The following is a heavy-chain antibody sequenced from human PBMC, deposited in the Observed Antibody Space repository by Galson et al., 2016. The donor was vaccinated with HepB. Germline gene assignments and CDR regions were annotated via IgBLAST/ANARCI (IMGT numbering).Heavy chain of an antibody. CDR1: GGSISSYS. CDR3: ARATMIVADEAFDI. Sequence: ETLSLTCTVSGGSISSYSWSWIRQPPGKGLEWIGYIYYSGSTNYNPSLKSRVTISVDTSKNQFSLKLSSVTAADTAVYYCARATMIVADEAFDIWGQGTMVTVSS. J-gene: IGHJ3*02. V-gene: IGHV4-59*01. CDR2: IYYSGST. D-gene: IGHD3-22*01.